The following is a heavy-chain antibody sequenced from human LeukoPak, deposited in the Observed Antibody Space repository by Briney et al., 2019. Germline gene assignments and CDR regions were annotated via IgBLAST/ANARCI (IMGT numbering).Heavy chain of an antibody. V-gene: IGHV3-53*01. Sequence: PGGSLRLSCAASGFTVSSNYMSWVRQAPGKGLEWVSVIYSGGSTYYADSVKGRFTISRDNSKNTLYLQMNSLRAEDTAVYYCASLEDYVWGGGFDYWGQGTLVTVSS. CDR3: ASLEDYVWGGGFDY. CDR2: IYSGGST. D-gene: IGHD3-16*01. CDR1: GFTVSSNY. J-gene: IGHJ4*02.